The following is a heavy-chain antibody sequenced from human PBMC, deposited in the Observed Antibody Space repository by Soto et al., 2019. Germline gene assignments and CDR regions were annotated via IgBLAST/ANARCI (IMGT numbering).Heavy chain of an antibody. Sequence: EVQLVESGGGLVKPGGSLRLSCAASGFTFSSYSMNWVRQAPGKGLEWVSSISSSSCYIYYADSVKGRFTISRDNAKNSLYLQMNSLRAEDTAVYYCARDRHYDILTGYSEGNYWGQGTLVTVSS. V-gene: IGHV3-21*01. D-gene: IGHD3-9*01. CDR3: ARDRHYDILTGYSEGNY. J-gene: IGHJ4*02. CDR1: GFTFSSYS. CDR2: ISSSSCYI.